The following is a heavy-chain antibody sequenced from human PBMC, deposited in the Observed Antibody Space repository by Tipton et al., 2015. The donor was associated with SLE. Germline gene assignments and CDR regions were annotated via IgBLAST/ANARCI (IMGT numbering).Heavy chain of an antibody. V-gene: IGHV4-34*01. Sequence: TLSLTCAVYGGSFSGYYWSWIRQPPGKGLEWIGEINHSGSTNYNPSLKSRVTISVDTSKNQFSLKLSSVTAADTAVYYCARHRWDLEFFDYWGQGILVTVSS. J-gene: IGHJ4*02. CDR1: GGSFSGYY. D-gene: IGHD1-26*01. CDR3: ARHRWDLEFFDY. CDR2: INHSGST.